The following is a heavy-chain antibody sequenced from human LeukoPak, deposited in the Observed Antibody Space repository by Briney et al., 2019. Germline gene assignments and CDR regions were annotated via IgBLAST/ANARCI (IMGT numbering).Heavy chain of an antibody. CDR2: IYPGDSDT. J-gene: IGHJ3*02. D-gene: IGHD3-22*01. Sequence: GESLQISCKGSGYRFTSYLIGWVRQLPGKGLEWMGIIYPGDSDTRYSPSFQGQVTISADKSINTTYLQWSSLKASDTAMYYCARRLYDSSKDAFDIWGQGTMVTVSS. CDR3: ARRLYDSSKDAFDI. CDR1: GYRFTSYL. V-gene: IGHV5-51*01.